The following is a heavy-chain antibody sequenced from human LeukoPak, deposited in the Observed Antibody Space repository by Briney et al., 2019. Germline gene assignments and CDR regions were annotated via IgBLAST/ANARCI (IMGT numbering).Heavy chain of an antibody. J-gene: IGHJ4*02. CDR3: AKDFKNYDILTGYFSPDY. D-gene: IGHD3-9*01. Sequence: GGSLRLSCAAFGFTFSSYGMHWVRQAPGKGLEWVAVISYDGSNKYYADSVKGRFTISRDNSKNTLYLQMNSLRAEDTAVYYCAKDFKNYDILTGYFSPDYWGQGTLVTVSS. CDR2: ISYDGSNK. CDR1: GFTFSSYG. V-gene: IGHV3-30*18.